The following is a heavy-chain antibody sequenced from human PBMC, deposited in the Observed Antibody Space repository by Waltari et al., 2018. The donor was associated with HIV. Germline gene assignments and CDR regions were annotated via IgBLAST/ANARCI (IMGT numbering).Heavy chain of an antibody. V-gene: IGHV3-74*03. CDR1: GFTFSATW. CDR2: INSDGSDT. Sequence: EEQLVESGGGLVQPGGSLRLSCAASGFTFSATWMHWVRQVPGKGLVWVSRINSDGSDTLTADSVKVRFTISRDNAKNTLYLQMNSLRPEDTAVYYCVKGAPFDYWGQGALVAVSS. CDR3: VKGAPFDY. J-gene: IGHJ4*02.